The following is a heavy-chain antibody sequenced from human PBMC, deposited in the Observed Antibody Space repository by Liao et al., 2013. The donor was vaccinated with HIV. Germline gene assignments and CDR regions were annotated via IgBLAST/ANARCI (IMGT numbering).Heavy chain of an antibody. CDR2: ISTSGST. Sequence: QVQLQESGPGLVKPSQTLSLTCTVSGDSMDIGSYYWSWIRLPAGKGLEWLGRISTSGSTNYNPSLKSRVTISVDTSKNQFSLKLSSVTAADTAVYYCVRDGYCTAKTCPRIGWFDPSGPREPWSPSPQ. J-gene: IGHJ5*02. V-gene: IGHV4-61*02. D-gene: IGHD2-8*02. CDR1: GDSMDIGSYY. CDR3: VRDGYCTAKTCPRIGWFDP.